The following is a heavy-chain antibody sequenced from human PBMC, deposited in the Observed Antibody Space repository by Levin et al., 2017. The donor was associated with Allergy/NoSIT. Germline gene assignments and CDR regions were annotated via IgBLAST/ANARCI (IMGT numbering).Heavy chain of an antibody. D-gene: IGHD3-3*01. Sequence: PGESLKISCAASGFTFSSYAMTWVRQSPGKGLEWVSAISGSGSSTYYVDSVEGRFTISRDNSKNTLYLQMSSLRVADTAVYYCAKRYDFWSGFYQNSYYYYGMDVWGQGTTVTVSS. CDR2: ISGSGSST. J-gene: IGHJ6*02. CDR3: AKRYDFWSGFYQNSYYYYGMDV. V-gene: IGHV3-23*01. CDR1: GFTFSSYA.